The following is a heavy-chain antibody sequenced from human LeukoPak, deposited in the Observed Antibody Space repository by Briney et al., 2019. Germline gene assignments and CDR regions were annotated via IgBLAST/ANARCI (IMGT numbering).Heavy chain of an antibody. J-gene: IGHJ4*02. CDR1: ASSISSAHY. CDR3: AKIVTAGYYYFDS. D-gene: IGHD2/OR15-2a*01. CDR2: MYHSGAT. Sequence: SETLSLTCTVSASSISSAHYWGWIRQSPGKGLEWIGSMYHSGATYYNPSLKSRVTISVDTSKNQFSLKLSSGTATDTAVYYCAKIVTAGYYYFDSWGQGTLVTVSS. V-gene: IGHV4-38-2*02.